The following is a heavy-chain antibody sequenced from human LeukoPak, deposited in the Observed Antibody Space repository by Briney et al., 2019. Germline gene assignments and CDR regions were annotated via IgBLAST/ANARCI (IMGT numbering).Heavy chain of an antibody. CDR1: GYTFTGYY. Sequence: ASVKVSCKASGYTFTGYYMHWVRQAPGQGLEGMGWINPNSGGTNYAQKFQGRVTMTRDTSISTAYMELSSLRSDDTAVYYCARGPSPGSTYYYYFGMDVWGQGTTVTVSS. V-gene: IGHV1-2*02. CDR3: ARGPSPGSTYYYYFGMDV. CDR2: INPNSGGT. D-gene: IGHD5/OR15-5a*01. J-gene: IGHJ6*02.